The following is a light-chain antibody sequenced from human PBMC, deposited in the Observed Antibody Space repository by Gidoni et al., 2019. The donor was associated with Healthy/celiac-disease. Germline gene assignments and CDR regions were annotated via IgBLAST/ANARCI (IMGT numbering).Light chain of an antibody. CDR2: GNS. V-gene: IGLV1-40*01. CDR3: QSYDSSLSGSV. CDR1: SSNIGAGYD. Sequence: QSVLTQPPSVSGAPGQRVTISCTGSSSNIGAGYDVHWYQQLPGTAPKLLIYGNSNRPSGVPDRFSGSGSGTSASLAITGLQAEDEADYYCQSYDSSLSGSVFGGGTKLTVL. J-gene: IGLJ2*01.